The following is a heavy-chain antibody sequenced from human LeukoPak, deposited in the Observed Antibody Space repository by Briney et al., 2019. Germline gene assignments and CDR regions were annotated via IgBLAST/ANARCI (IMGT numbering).Heavy chain of an antibody. CDR1: GGTFSSYA. CDR2: IIPILGIA. D-gene: IGHD6-19*01. V-gene: IGHV1-69*04. Sequence: ALVKLSCKASGGTFSSYAISWVRQAPGQGLEWMGRIIPILGIANYAQKFQGRVTITADKSTSTAYMELSSLRSEDTAVYYCARESGAVAGYYFDYWGQGTLVTVSS. CDR3: ARESGAVAGYYFDY. J-gene: IGHJ4*02.